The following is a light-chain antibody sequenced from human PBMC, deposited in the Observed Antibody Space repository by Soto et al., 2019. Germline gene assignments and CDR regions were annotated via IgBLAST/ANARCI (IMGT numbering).Light chain of an antibody. Sequence: QSVLTQPPSVSEAPGQGVTISCTGSSSNIGGGYDVHWFQQLPGTAPKLLFYGKNNRPSGVPDRFSGSTSGMSASLAITGLQTEDEAIYYCQSYDASLSGYVLGTGTKLTVL. J-gene: IGLJ1*01. CDR1: SSNIGGGYD. V-gene: IGLV1-40*01. CDR2: GKN. CDR3: QSYDASLSGYV.